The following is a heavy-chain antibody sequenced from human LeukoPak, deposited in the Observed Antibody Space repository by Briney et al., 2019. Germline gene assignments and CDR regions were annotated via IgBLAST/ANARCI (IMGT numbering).Heavy chain of an antibody. CDR2: IYYSGSA. V-gene: IGHV4-39*07. CDR1: GGSISSSSYY. D-gene: IGHD2-2*01. CDR3: ARDLGQLLFGYFDY. Sequence: SETLSLTCTVSGGSISSSSYYWGWIRQPPGKGLEWIGSIYYSGSAYYNPSLKSRVTISVDTSKNQFSLKLSSVTAADTAVYYCARDLGQLLFGYFDYWGQGTLVTVSS. J-gene: IGHJ4*02.